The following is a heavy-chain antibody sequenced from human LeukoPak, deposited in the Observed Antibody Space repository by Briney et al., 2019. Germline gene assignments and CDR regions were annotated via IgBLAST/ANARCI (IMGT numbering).Heavy chain of an antibody. D-gene: IGHD6-19*01. CDR2: ICYSGST. CDR1: GGSISSYY. CDR3: ARVAVAAREYFDY. J-gene: IGHJ4*02. V-gene: IGHV4-59*01. Sequence: SETLSLTCTVSGGSISSYYWSWIRQPPGKGLEWIGYICYSGSTNYNPSLKSRVTISVDTSKNQFSLKLSSVTAADTAVYYCARVAVAAREYFDYWGQGTLVTVSS.